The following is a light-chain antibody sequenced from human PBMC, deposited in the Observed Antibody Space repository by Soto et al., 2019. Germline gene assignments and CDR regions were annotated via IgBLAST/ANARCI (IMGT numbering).Light chain of an antibody. CDR3: QQLNSSPRT. Sequence: DIQLTQSPSFLSASVGDRVTITCRARQGISSYLAWYQQTPGKAPKILIYAASTLQSGVPSRFSGSGSGTEFTITISSLQPEYFATYYCQQLNSSPRTVGPGTKVDIK. V-gene: IGKV1-9*01. J-gene: IGKJ3*01. CDR1: QGISSY. CDR2: AAS.